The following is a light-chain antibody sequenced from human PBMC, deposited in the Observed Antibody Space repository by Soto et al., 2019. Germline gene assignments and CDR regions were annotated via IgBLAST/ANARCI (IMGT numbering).Light chain of an antibody. Sequence: EVVLTQSPGTLSLSPGERATLSCRASQSVSRRYLAWYQQKPGQAPRLLIFGPSSRATGIPDRFSGSGSGTDFSLTIIRLEPEDFAVYYCLQYDTSPPRYTFGQGTKLEIK. CDR3: LQYDTSPPRYT. CDR2: GPS. CDR1: QSVSRRY. V-gene: IGKV3-20*01. J-gene: IGKJ2*01.